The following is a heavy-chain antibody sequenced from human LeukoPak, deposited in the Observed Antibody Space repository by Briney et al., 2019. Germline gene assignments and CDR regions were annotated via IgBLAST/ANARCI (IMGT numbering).Heavy chain of an antibody. V-gene: IGHV1-69*05. Sequence: GSSVKVSCKASGGTFSSYAISWVRQAPGQGLEWMGGITPIFGTANYAQKFQGRVTITTDESTSTAYMELSSLRSEDTAVYYCARRYCSSTSCPNWFDPWGQGTLVTVSS. D-gene: IGHD2-2*01. CDR1: GGTFSSYA. CDR3: ARRYCSSTSCPNWFDP. J-gene: IGHJ5*02. CDR2: ITPIFGTA.